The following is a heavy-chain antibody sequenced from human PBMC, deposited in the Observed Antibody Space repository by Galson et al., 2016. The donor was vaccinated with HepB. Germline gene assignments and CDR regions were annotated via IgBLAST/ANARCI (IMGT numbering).Heavy chain of an antibody. CDR2: ITAAGGVT. CDR1: GFTFRGYA. D-gene: IGHD3-10*01. Sequence: SLRLSCAASGFTFRGYAMSWVRQAPGKGLEWLSAITAAGGVTYYADSVKGRFTIARDNSKNTLYLEMSSLRVEDTAVYYCAKDLQVFPLWFGELFPDDWGQGTLVAVSS. J-gene: IGHJ4*02. V-gene: IGHV3-23*01. CDR3: AKDLQVFPLWFGELFPDD.